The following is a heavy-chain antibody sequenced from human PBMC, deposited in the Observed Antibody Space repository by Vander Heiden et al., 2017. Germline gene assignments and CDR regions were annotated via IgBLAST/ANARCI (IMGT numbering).Heavy chain of an antibody. CDR3: TRDAGDYNWLDP. D-gene: IGHD4-17*01. CDR2: TGTKDETYAT. V-gene: IGHV3-73*02. Sequence: EVRLVESGGGLVQPGGSRPLSCAASGFTFTDSAIHWVRQPSGKGLEWVGRTGTKDETYATSYAASVRGRFTIFRDHSDNTAYLQMNSLKTEDTAVYYCTRDAGDYNWLDPWGQGTLVTVSS. J-gene: IGHJ5*02. CDR1: GFTFTDSA.